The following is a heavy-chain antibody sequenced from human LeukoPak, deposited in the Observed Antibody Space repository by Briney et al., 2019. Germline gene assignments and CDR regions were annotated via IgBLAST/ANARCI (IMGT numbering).Heavy chain of an antibody. J-gene: IGHJ4*02. V-gene: IGHV3-30*02. D-gene: IGHD1-26*01. CDR3: AKRLSGHWSCADY. CDR2: IPYDGSNK. CDR1: GFTFSTYG. Sequence: GGSLRLSCAASGFTFSTYGMHWVRQAPGKGLEWVAFIPYDGSNKYYADSVKGRFTISRDNSKNTLYLQMNSLRIKDTAVYYCAKRLSGHWSCADYWGQGTLVTVPS.